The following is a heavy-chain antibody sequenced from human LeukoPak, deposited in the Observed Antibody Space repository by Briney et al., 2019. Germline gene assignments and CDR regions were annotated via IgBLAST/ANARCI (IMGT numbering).Heavy chain of an antibody. J-gene: IGHJ4*02. D-gene: IGHD6-19*01. CDR1: GFTFGDYA. V-gene: IGHV3-49*03. CDR2: IRSKAYGGTT. CDR3: TSRIAVADSDY. Sequence: SGGSLRLYCTASGFTFGDYAMSWFRQAPGKGLEWVGFIRSKAYGGTTEYAASVKGRFTISRDDSKSIAYLQMNSLKTEDTAVYYCTSRIAVADSDYWGQGTLVTVSS.